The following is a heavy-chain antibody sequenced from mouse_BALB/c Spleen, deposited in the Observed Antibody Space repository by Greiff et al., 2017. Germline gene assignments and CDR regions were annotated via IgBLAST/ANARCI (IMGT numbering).Heavy chain of an antibody. CDR1: GYTFTSYW. CDR3: TRLGDGYYGGFAD. Sequence: EVQLQQSGTVLARPGASVKMSCKASGYTFTSYWMHWVKQRPGQGLEWIGAIYPGNSDTSYNQKFKGKAKLTAVTSTSIAYMELSSLTNEDSAVYYCTRLGDGYYGGFADGGQGTLVTVSA. V-gene: IGHV1-5*01. CDR2: IYPGNSDT. J-gene: IGHJ3*01. D-gene: IGHD2-3*01.